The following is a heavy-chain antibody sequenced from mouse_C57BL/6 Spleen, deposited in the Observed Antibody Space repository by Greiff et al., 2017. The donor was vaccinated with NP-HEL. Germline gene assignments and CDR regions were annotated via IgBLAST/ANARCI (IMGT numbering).Heavy chain of an antibody. D-gene: IGHD1-1*01. CDR3: ARRYYYGSSYEYWYFDV. CDR1: GYTFTTYP. CDR2: FHPYNDDP. Sequence: QVQLQQSGAELVKPGASVKMSCKASGYTFTTYPIEWMKQNHGKSLEWIGNFHPYNDDPKYNEKFKGKATLTVEKSSSTVYLELSRLTSDDSAVYYCARRYYYGSSYEYWYFDVWGTGTTVTVSS. J-gene: IGHJ1*03. V-gene: IGHV1-47*01.